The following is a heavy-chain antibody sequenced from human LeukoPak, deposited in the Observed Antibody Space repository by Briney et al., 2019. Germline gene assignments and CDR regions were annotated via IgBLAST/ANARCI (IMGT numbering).Heavy chain of an antibody. CDR3: ARYLDITGTNWFDP. CDR2: IIPILGIA. CDR1: GGTFSSYA. D-gene: IGHD1-20*01. Sequence: ASVKVSRKASGGTFSSYAISWVRQAPGQGLEWMGRIIPILGIANYAQKFQGRVTITADKSTSTAYMELSSLRSEDTAVYYCARYLDITGTNWFDPWGQGTLVTVSS. V-gene: IGHV1-69*04. J-gene: IGHJ5*02.